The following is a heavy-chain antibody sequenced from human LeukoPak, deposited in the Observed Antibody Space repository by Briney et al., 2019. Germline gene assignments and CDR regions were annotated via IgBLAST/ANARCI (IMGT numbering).Heavy chain of an antibody. V-gene: IGHV3-7*03. J-gene: IGHJ4*02. D-gene: IGHD3-3*01. CDR2: IREDGSLQ. CDR3: TRVSGAYDVSDY. CDR1: GFTFSSHW. Sequence: GESLRLSCAASGFTFSSHWMSWVRQAPGKGLEWVANIREDGSLQYYVDSVEGRFTISRDNARKSVFLQMNTLRVDDTAVYYCTRVSGAYDVSDYWGQGTLVTVSS.